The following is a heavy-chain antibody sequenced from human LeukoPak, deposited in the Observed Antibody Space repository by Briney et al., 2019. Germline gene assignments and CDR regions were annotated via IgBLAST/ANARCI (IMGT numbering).Heavy chain of an antibody. D-gene: IGHD1-7*01. V-gene: IGHV6-1*01. CDR1: GDSVSSNSAT. J-gene: IGHJ4*02. CDR2: TYYRSKWYN. CDR3: ARGPGGGTYIRKFDY. Sequence: SQTLSLTCAISGDSVSSNSATWNWIRQSPSRGLEWLGRTYYRSKWYNDYAISVKSRITINSDTSKNQFSLKLSSVTAADTAVYYCARGPGGGTYIRKFDYWGQGTLVTVSS.